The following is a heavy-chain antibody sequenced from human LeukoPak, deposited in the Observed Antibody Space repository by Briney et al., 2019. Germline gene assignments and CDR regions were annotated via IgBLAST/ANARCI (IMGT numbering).Heavy chain of an antibody. CDR3: ARADGDGYNILSFVY. CDR1: GGTFSSYA. V-gene: IGHV1-69*13. CDR2: IIPIFGTA. D-gene: IGHD5-24*01. Sequence: GASVKVSCKASGGTFSSYAISWVRQAPGQGLEWMGGIIPIFGTANYAQKFQGRVTITADESTSTAYMELSSLRSEDTAVYYCARADGDGYNILSFVYWGQGTLVTVSS. J-gene: IGHJ4*02.